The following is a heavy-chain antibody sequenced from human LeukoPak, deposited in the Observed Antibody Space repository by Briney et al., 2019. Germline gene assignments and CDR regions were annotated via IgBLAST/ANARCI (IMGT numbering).Heavy chain of an antibody. V-gene: IGHV3-74*01. J-gene: IGHJ6*02. CDR1: GFTFSSYW. CDR2: INSDGSST. CDR3: AREEVAVADQDYYYYGMDV. Sequence: GGSLRLSCAASGFTFSSYWMHWVRQAPGKGLVWVSRINSDGSSTSYADSVKGRFTISRDNAKNTLYLQMNSLRAEDTAVYYCAREEVAVADQDYYYYGMDVWAKGPRSPSP. D-gene: IGHD6-19*01.